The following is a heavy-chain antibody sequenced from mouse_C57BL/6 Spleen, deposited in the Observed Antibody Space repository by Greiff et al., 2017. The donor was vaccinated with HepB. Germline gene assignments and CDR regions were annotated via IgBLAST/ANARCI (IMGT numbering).Heavy chain of an antibody. CDR3: TSGDDWYIDV. D-gene: IGHD3-3*01. J-gene: IGHJ1*03. Sequence: QVQLQQSGAELVRPGASVTLSCKASGYTFTAYEMHWVKQTPVHGLEWIGAIDPETGGTAYNQKFKGKTILTADKSSSTAYMELRSLTSEDSAVDYCTSGDDWYIDVWGTGTTVTVSS. CDR2: IDPETGGT. V-gene: IGHV1-15*01. CDR1: GYTFTAYE.